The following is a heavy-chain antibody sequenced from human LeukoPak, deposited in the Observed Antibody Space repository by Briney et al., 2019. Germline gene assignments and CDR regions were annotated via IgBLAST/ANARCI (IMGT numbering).Heavy chain of an antibody. D-gene: IGHD6-13*01. V-gene: IGHV3-23*01. CDR2: ISGSGGST. CDR1: GFTFSSYA. J-gene: IGHJ6*04. CDR3: AKYSSSPMDV. Sequence: GGSLRLSCAASGFTFSSYAMSWVRQAPGKGLEWVSAISGSGGSTYYAASVKGRFTISRDNSKNTLHLQMNSLRAEDTAVYYCAKYSSSPMDVWGKGTTVTVSS.